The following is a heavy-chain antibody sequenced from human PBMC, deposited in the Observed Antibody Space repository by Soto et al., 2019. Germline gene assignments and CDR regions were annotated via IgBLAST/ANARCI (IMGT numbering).Heavy chain of an antibody. CDR2: IYYSGST. Sequence: PSETLSLTCTFSGGSISSSSYYWGWIRQPPGKGLEWIGSIYYSGSTYYNPSLKSRVTISVDTSKNQFSLKLSSVTAADTAVYYCARQWIQLWLLPFDYWGQGTLVTVSS. V-gene: IGHV4-39*01. CDR3: ARQWIQLWLLPFDY. J-gene: IGHJ4*02. CDR1: GGSISSSSYY. D-gene: IGHD5-18*01.